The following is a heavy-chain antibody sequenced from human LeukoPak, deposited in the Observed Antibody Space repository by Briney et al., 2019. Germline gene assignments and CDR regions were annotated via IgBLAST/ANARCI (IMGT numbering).Heavy chain of an antibody. CDR1: GGSFSGYY. J-gene: IGHJ4*02. Sequence: PSETLSLTCAVYGGSFSGYYWSWIRQPPGKGLEWIGEINHSGSTNYNPSLKSRVTISVDTSKNQFSLKLSSVTAADTAVYYCARVPRVGVDYWGQGTLVTVSS. D-gene: IGHD3-10*01. CDR3: ARVPRVGVDY. CDR2: INHSGST. V-gene: IGHV4-34*01.